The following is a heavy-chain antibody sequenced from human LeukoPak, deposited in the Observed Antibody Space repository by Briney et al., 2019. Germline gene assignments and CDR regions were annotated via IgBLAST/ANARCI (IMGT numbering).Heavy chain of an antibody. CDR3: AKDDLNWNHIDY. J-gene: IGHJ4*02. CDR2: ISGSGGST. V-gene: IGHV3-23*01. D-gene: IGHD1-20*01. Sequence: GGSLRLSCAASGFTFSSYAMSWVRQAPGKGLEWVSAISGSGGSTYYADSVKGRFTISRDNSKNTLFLQMNSLRAEDTAVYYCAKDDLNWNHIDYWGQGTLVTVSS. CDR1: GFTFSSYA.